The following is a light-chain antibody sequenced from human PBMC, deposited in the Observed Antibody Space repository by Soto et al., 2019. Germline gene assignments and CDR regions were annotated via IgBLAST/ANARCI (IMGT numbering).Light chain of an antibody. V-gene: IGLV2-14*01. Sequence: QSVLTQPASVSGSPGQSITISCTGTSSDVGGYNYVSWYQQHPGKAPKLMIYDVSNRPSGVSNRFSGSKSGNTASLTISGLQAEDEADYYCSSYTCSSTSVFGTGTKLTVL. J-gene: IGLJ1*01. CDR1: SSDVGGYNY. CDR2: DVS. CDR3: SSYTCSSTSV.